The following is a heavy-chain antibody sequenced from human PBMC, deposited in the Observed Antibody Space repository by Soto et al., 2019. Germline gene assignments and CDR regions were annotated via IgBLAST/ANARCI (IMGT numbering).Heavy chain of an antibody. D-gene: IGHD6-13*01. V-gene: IGHV1-18*01. J-gene: IGHJ5*02. Sequence: ASVKVACKASGYTFTSYGISWVRQAPGQGLEWMGWISAYNGNTNYAQKLQGRVTMTRNTSTSTAYMELSSLRSEDTAVYYCARGTPTKYSSSGRRFYPWGQGTLVTVSS. CDR3: ARGTPTKYSSSGRRFYP. CDR1: GYTFTSYG. CDR2: ISAYNGNT.